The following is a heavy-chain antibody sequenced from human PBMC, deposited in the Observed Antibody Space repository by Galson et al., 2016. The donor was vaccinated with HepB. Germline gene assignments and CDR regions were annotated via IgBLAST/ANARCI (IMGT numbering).Heavy chain of an antibody. Sequence: QSGAEVKKPGESLKISCQGSGYTFTDYWIGWVRQMPGKGLEWLGIMSPDDSDTRYSPSFQGQVTFSADKSISTAYLQWSSLKASDTAMYYCARRRDGMDVWGQGTTVIVSS. J-gene: IGHJ6*01. CDR1: GYTFTDYW. CDR2: MSPDDSDT. V-gene: IGHV5-51*01. CDR3: ARRRDGMDV.